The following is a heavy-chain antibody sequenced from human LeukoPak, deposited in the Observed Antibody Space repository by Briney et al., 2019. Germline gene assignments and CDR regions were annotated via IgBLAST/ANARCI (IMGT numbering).Heavy chain of an antibody. CDR3: ARDPSGSTINWFDP. Sequence: ASVKVSCKASGYTFTGYYMHWVRQAPGQGLEWTGWINPNSGGTNYAQKFQGRVTMTRDTSISTAYMELSRLRSDDTAVYYCARDPSGSTINWFDPWGQGTLVTVSS. CDR1: GYTFTGYY. V-gene: IGHV1-2*02. D-gene: IGHD1-26*01. J-gene: IGHJ5*02. CDR2: INPNSGGT.